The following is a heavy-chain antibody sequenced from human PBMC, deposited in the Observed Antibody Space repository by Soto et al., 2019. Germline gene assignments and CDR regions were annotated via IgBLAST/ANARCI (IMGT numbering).Heavy chain of an antibody. Sequence: SETLSLTCTVSGGSISSYYWSWIRQPPGKGLEWIGSIYYSGSTYYNPSLKSRVTISVDTSKNQFSLKLSSVTAADTAVYYCARDSSSWHYYYYGMDVWGQGTTVTVSS. CDR3: ARDSSSWHYYYYGMDV. CDR2: IYYSGST. V-gene: IGHV4-39*07. J-gene: IGHJ6*02. D-gene: IGHD6-13*01. CDR1: GGSISSYY.